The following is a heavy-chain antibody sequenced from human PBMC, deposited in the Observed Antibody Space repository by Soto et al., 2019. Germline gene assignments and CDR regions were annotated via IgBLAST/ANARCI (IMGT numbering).Heavy chain of an antibody. CDR1: GFTFRRNN. J-gene: IGHJ4*02. V-gene: IGHV3-21*01. D-gene: IGHD3-3*01. CDR3: ARGVDDEAGQADPWFFFEH. Sequence: PGGSLRLSCAASGFTFRRNNMNWVRQAPGKGLEWVASISSSGDYLYYADSVKGRFIISRDNFQNSLFLQMNNLRADDTVVYYCARGVDDEAGQADPWFFFEHWGQGTPVAGSS. CDR2: ISSSGDYL.